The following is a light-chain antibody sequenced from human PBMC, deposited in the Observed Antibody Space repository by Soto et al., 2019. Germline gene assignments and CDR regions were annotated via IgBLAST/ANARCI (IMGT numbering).Light chain of an antibody. CDR1: QSVTSNY. V-gene: IGKV3D-20*02. Sequence: VLTQSPGTLSLSPGEKATLSCRASQSVTSNYLAWYQQKPGQAPRLLINGASSRATGIPARFSGSGSGTDFTLTISSLEPEDFAVYYCQQRSAFGQGTKVDIK. CDR2: GAS. CDR3: QQRSA. J-gene: IGKJ1*01.